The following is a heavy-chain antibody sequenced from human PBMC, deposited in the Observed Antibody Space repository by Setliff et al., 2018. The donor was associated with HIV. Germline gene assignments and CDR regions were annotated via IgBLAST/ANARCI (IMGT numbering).Heavy chain of an antibody. V-gene: IGHV1-3*01. D-gene: IGHD1-1*01. CDR3: ARSRTEERLFDY. J-gene: IGHJ4*02. CDR2: INAGNGNT. CDR1: GYTFTSYA. Sequence: EASVKVSCKASGYTFTSYAMHWVRQAPGQRLEWMGWINAGNGNTKYSQKFQGRVTITRDTSASTAYMELSSLRSEDTAVYYCARSRTEERLFDYWGQGTLVTVSS.